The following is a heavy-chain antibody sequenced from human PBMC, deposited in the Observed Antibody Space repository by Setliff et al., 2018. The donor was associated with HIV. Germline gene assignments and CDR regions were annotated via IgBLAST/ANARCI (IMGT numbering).Heavy chain of an antibody. J-gene: IGHJ4*02. CDR2: IYASGKT. CDR1: GGSIWSGSYY. D-gene: IGHD3-3*01. V-gene: IGHV4-61*02. Sequence: SETLSLTCTVSGGSIWSGSYYWTWIRQPAGKGLEWIGRIYASGKTTFNPSLKSRVRMSVDTSKNQFSLKLTSVTASDTAVYYCARGNNDLESFDYWGQGALVTVSS. CDR3: ARGNNDLESFDY.